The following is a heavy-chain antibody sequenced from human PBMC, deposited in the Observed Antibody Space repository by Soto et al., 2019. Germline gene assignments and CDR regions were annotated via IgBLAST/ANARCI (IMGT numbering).Heavy chain of an antibody. CDR3: AREPNWFVP. CDR1: GFTFSSYA. V-gene: IGHV3-30-3*01. J-gene: IGHJ5*02. CDR2: ISYDGSNK. Sequence: GGSLRLSCAASGFTFSSYAMHWVRQAPGKGLEWVAVISYDGSNKYYADSVKGRFTISRDNAKNSLYLQMNSLRAEDTAVYYCAREPNWFVPWGQGTLVTVAS.